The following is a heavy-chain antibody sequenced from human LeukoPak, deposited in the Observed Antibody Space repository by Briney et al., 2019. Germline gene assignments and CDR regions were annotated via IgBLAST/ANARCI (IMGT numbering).Heavy chain of an antibody. D-gene: IGHD3-22*01. Sequence: ASVKVSCKASGYTFTSYGINWVRQAPGQGLEWMGWISAYNGDTNYAQKLQGRVTMTTDTSTSTAYMELRSLRSEDTAVYYCARDTSDRDSSADAFDIWGQGTMVTVSS. CDR1: GYTFTSYG. J-gene: IGHJ3*02. CDR3: ARDTSDRDSSADAFDI. CDR2: ISAYNGDT. V-gene: IGHV1-18*01.